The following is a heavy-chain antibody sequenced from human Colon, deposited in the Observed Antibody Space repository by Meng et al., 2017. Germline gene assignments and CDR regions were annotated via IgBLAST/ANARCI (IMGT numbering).Heavy chain of an antibody. Sequence: GESLKISCAASGFTFSSFAMSWVRQAPGKGLEWVSTISNNGATTYYADSVKGRFTISRDNSKNTLYLQMSSLRVDDTAVYYCAKDPDTSAFDIWGKGTMVTVSS. D-gene: IGHD1-26*01. CDR1: GFTFSSFA. CDR2: ISNNGATT. V-gene: IGHV3-23*01. J-gene: IGHJ3*02. CDR3: AKDPDTSAFDI.